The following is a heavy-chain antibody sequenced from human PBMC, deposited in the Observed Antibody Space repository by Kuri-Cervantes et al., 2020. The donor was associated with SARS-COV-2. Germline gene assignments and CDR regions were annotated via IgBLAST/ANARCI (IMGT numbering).Heavy chain of an antibody. V-gene: IGHV3-13*01. CDR1: GLTFSSYD. CDR2: IGTAGDT. J-gene: IGHJ6*02. Sequence: GGSLRLSCAASGLTFSSYDMHWVRQATGKGLEWVSAIGTAGDTYYPGSVKGRFTISRENAKNSLYLQMNSLRAEDTAVYYCARESYYYGMDVWGQGTTVTVSS. CDR3: ARESYYYGMDV.